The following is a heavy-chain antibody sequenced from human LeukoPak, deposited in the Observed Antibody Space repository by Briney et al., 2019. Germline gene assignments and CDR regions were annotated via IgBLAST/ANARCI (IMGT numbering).Heavy chain of an antibody. CDR1: GGSFSGYY. CDR2: INHSGST. J-gene: IGHJ4*02. CDR3: ARGAQTYYDKAPVDY. D-gene: IGHD3-22*01. Sequence: SETLSLTCAVYGGSFSGYYWSWIRQPPGKGLEWIGEINHSGSTNYNPSLKSRVTISVDTSKSQFSLKLNSMTAADTAVYYCARGAQTYYDKAPVDYWGQGTLVTVSS. V-gene: IGHV4-34*01.